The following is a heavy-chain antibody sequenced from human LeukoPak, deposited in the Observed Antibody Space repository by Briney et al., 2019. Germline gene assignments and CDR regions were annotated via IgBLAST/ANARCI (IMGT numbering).Heavy chain of an antibody. V-gene: IGHV3-21*01. CDR3: ARGMATEAFDI. CDR2: ISSSSSYI. J-gene: IGHJ3*02. Sequence: GGSLRLSCAASGFTFSSYSMNWVRQAPGKGLEWVSSISSSSSYIYYADSVKGRFTISRDNAKNSLHLQMNSLRAEDTAVYYCARGMATEAFDIWGQGTMVTVSS. D-gene: IGHD5-24*01. CDR1: GFTFSSYS.